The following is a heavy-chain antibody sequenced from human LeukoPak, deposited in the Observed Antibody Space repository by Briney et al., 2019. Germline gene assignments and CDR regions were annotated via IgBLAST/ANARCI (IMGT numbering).Heavy chain of an antibody. Sequence: AGGSLRLSCVASGFSSTYTSWVRQAPGKGLEWVSVIHSGDSTYYADSVRGRFTISRDISKNTVYLQMNSLRPEDTAVYYCARDLWDGTGYWGQGTLVTVAS. CDR1: GFSSTY. D-gene: IGHD3-3*01. V-gene: IGHV3-66*02. J-gene: IGHJ4*02. CDR2: IHSGDST. CDR3: ARDLWDGTGY.